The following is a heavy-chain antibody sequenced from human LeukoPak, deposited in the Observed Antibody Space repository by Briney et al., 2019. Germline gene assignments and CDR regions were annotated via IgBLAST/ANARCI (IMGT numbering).Heavy chain of an antibody. D-gene: IGHD4-23*01. V-gene: IGHV1-18*01. CDR1: GYIFTSYG. J-gene: IGHJ4*02. CDR2: ISTYNANT. Sequence: ASVKVSCKASGYIFTSYGISWVRQAPGQGLEWMGWISTYNANTNYAQKLQGRVTMITDTSTGTVYMELRSLRSDDTAVYYCARAYGGDSELDYWGQGTLVTVSS. CDR3: ARAYGGDSELDY.